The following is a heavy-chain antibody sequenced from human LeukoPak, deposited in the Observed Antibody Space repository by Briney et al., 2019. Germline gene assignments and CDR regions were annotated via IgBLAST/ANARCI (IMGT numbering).Heavy chain of an antibody. Sequence: SVKVSCKASGGTFSSYAISWVRQAPGQGLEWMGGIITIFGTANYAQKFQGRVTITTDESTSTAYMELSSLRSEDTAVYYCARSGDSSGWDFDYWGQGTLVTVSS. D-gene: IGHD6-19*01. J-gene: IGHJ4*02. CDR2: IITIFGTA. V-gene: IGHV1-69*05. CDR1: GGTFSSYA. CDR3: ARSGDSSGWDFDY.